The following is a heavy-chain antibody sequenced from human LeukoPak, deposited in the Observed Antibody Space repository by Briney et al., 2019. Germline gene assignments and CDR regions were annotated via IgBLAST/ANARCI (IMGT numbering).Heavy chain of an antibody. CDR1: GGSINSYY. V-gene: IGHV4-59*08. J-gene: IGHJ3*02. CDR3: ARQPGATAAFDI. D-gene: IGHD5-18*01. CDR2: IYYIGGET. Sequence: PSETLSLTCTVSGGSINSYYWSWIRQPPGKGLEWIGYIYYIGGETNYNPSLKSRLTISVDTSKNQFSLMLTSVTAADTAVYYCARQPGATAAFDIWAQGTMVTVYS.